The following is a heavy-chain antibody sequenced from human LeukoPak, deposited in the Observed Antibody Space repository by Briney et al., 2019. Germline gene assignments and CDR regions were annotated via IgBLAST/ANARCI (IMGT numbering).Heavy chain of an antibody. J-gene: IGHJ6*03. D-gene: IGHD3-10*01. CDR2: IYYRGST. Sequence: SETLSLTCTVSGGSISSHYWSWIRQPPGKGLEWIGYIYYRGSTNYNPSLKSRVTISVDTSKNQFSLKLSSVTAADTAVYYCARVPRGVTKYYYYYYMDVWGKGTTVTVSS. CDR3: ARVPRGVTKYYYYYYMDV. CDR1: GGSISSHY. V-gene: IGHV4-59*11.